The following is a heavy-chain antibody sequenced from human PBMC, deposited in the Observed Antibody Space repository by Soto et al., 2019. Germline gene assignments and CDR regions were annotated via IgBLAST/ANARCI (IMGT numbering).Heavy chain of an antibody. CDR3: ARGAYYGSGSYYQTVAVPFDY. CDR2: INHSGST. J-gene: IGHJ4*02. CDR1: GGSFSGYY. Sequence: QVQLQQWGAGLLKPSETLSLTCAVYGGSFSGYYWSWIRQPPGKGLEWIGEINHSGSTNYNPSLKSRVTISVDTSKNQFSLKLSSVTAADTAVYYCARGAYYGSGSYYQTVAVPFDYWGQGTLVTVSS. V-gene: IGHV4-34*01. D-gene: IGHD3-10*01.